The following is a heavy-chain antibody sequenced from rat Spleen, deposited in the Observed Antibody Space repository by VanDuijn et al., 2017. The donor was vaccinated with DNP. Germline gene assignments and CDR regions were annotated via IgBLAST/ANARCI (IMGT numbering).Heavy chain of an antibody. D-gene: IGHD1-4*01. CDR3: ARRRVYPYYFDY. CDR1: GFNFNDYW. V-gene: IGHV4-2*01. Sequence: EVKLVESGGGLVQPGRSLKLSCAASGFNFNDYWMGWVRQAPGKGLEWIGQINKDSSTISYSPSLKDKLAISRDSAQNTLYLQMSKLGSEDTAIYYCARRRVYPYYFDYWGQGVMVTVSS. CDR2: INKDSSTI. J-gene: IGHJ2*01.